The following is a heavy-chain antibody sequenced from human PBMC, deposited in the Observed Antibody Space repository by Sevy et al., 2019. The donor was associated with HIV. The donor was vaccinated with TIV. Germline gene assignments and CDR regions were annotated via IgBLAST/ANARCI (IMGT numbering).Heavy chain of an antibody. CDR1: GGSFSGYY. CDR3: ARGLGIVVVVAATGAFDI. V-gene: IGHV4-34*01. CDR2: MNHSGST. D-gene: IGHD2-15*01. J-gene: IGHJ3*02. Sequence: SETLSLTCAVYGGSFSGYYWSWIRQPPGKELEWIGEMNHSGSTNYNPSLKSRVTISVDTSKNQFSLKLSSVTVADTAVYYCARGLGIVVVVAATGAFDIWGQGTMVTVSS.